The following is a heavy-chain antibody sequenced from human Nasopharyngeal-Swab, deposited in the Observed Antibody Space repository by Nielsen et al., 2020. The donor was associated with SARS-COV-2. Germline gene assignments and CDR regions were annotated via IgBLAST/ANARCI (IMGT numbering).Heavy chain of an antibody. CDR3: AKDVGRVGRTADPFDI. CDR1: GFTFSSYG. Sequence: LSLTCAASGFTFSSYGIHWVRQAPGKGLEWLAVISYDGGNKYYADSVKGRCTISRDNSKNTLYLQMNSLRPEDTAVYYCAKDVGRVGRTADPFDIWGQGTMVTVSS. J-gene: IGHJ3*02. D-gene: IGHD1-26*01. V-gene: IGHV3-30*18. CDR2: ISYDGGNK.